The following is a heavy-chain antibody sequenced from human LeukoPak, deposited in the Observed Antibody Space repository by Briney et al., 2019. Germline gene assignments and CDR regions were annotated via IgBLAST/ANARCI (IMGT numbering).Heavy chain of an antibody. CDR2: ITANGDTT. Sequence: GGSLRLSCVGSGFIFRSYAMTWVRQAPGKGLDWVSSITANGDTTYYADSVKGRFTISRDNSRTTLYLQMSSLRAEDTALYYCATFGVIVRNNYLDYWGQGALVAVSS. V-gene: IGHV3-23*01. CDR1: GFIFRSYA. D-gene: IGHD3-3*01. J-gene: IGHJ4*02. CDR3: ATFGVIVRNNYLDY.